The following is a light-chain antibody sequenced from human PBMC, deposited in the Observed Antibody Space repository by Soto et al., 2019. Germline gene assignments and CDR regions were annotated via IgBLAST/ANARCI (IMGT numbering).Light chain of an antibody. CDR2: SAY. J-gene: IGKJ3*01. Sequence: DIQMTQSPSSLSASVEDRLIIPCRASQSISNHLNWYQQRPGKAPKLLIYSAYTLQTGVPSRFSGSGSGTDFTLTSSSLQPEDFATYYCQQSYNGPFTFGPGTKVDIK. V-gene: IGKV1-39*01. CDR1: QSISNH. CDR3: QQSYNGPFT.